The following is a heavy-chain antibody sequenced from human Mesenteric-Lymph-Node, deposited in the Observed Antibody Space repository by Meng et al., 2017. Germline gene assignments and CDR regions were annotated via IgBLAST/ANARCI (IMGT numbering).Heavy chain of an antibody. CDR3: ARASGSQGGLDY. D-gene: IGHD1-26*01. CDR2: ISYDGSNK. CDR1: GFTFSSYA. J-gene: IGHJ4*02. V-gene: IGHV3-30*04. Sequence: GSLRLSCAASGFTFSSYAMHWVRQAPGKGLEWVAVISYDGSNKYYADSVKGRFTISRDNSKNTLYLQMNSLRAEDTAVYYCARASGSQGGLDYWGQGTLVTVSS.